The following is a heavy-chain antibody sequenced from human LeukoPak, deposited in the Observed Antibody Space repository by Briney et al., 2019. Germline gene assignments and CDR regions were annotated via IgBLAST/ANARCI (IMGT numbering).Heavy chain of an antibody. D-gene: IGHD4-23*01. Sequence: ASVKVSCKASGYTFTSYYMHWVRQAPGQGLEWMGIINPSGGSTSYAQKFQGRVTMTRDMSTSTVYMKLSSLRSEDTAVYYCARERGRDYGGTPGPVDYWGQGTLVTVSS. V-gene: IGHV1-46*01. CDR2: INPSGGST. CDR1: GYTFTSYY. CDR3: ARERGRDYGGTPGPVDY. J-gene: IGHJ4*02.